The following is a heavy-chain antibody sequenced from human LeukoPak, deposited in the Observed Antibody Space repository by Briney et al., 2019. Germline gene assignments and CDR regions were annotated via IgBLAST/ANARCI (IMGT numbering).Heavy chain of an antibody. Sequence: SETLSLTCTVSGYSISSGYYWGWIRQPPGKGLEWIGYIYHSGSTNYNPSLKSRVTISVDTSKNQFSLKLSSVTAADTAVYYCARGGKLTGYYTFDSWGQGTLVTVSS. D-gene: IGHD3-9*01. J-gene: IGHJ4*02. CDR2: IYHSGST. CDR3: ARGGKLTGYYTFDS. V-gene: IGHV4-38-2*02. CDR1: GYSISSGYY.